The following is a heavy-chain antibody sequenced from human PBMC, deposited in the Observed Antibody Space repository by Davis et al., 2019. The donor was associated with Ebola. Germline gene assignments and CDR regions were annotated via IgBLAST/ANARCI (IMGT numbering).Heavy chain of an antibody. CDR1: GFTFSSYA. Sequence: GESLKISCAASGFTFSSYAMSWVRQAPGKGPEWVSAISGSGGSTYYADSVKGRFTISRDNSKNTLYLQMNSLRAEDTAVYYCASTDSSSAGDYWGQGTLVTVSS. J-gene: IGHJ4*02. V-gene: IGHV3-23*01. CDR3: ASTDSSSAGDY. D-gene: IGHD6-13*01. CDR2: ISGSGGST.